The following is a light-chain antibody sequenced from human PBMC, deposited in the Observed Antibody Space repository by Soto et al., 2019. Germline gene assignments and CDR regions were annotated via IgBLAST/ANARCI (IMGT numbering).Light chain of an antibody. CDR3: CAYSTSGTHV. J-gene: IGLJ1*01. CDR2: DVN. Sequence: QSVLTQPASVSGSPGQSITFSCTGTSSDVGSYDHVSWHQQHPGKAPKLIIYDVNNRPSGVPSRFSGSKSGNTASLIISGLQTEDEADYYCCAYSTSGTHVFGTGTKVTVL. CDR1: SSDVGSYDH. V-gene: IGLV2-14*03.